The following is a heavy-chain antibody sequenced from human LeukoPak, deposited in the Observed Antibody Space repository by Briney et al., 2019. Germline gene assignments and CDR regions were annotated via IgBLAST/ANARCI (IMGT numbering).Heavy chain of an antibody. CDR1: GFTFSSYS. CDR3: ARSLYDMLTGFVDY. D-gene: IGHD3-9*01. CDR2: ISSSSSYI. Sequence: GGSLRLSCAPSGFTFSSYSMNWVRQAPGKGLEWVSSISSSSSYIYYADSVKGRFTISRDNAKNSLYLQMNSLRAEDTAVYYCARSLYDMLTGFVDYWGQGTLVTVSS. V-gene: IGHV3-21*01. J-gene: IGHJ4*02.